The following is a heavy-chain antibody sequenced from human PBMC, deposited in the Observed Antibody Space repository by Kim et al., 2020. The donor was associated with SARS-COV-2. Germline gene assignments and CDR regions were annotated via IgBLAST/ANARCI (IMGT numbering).Heavy chain of an antibody. V-gene: IGHV3-33*01. CDR3: ARDRSRAADQTGMDV. D-gene: IGHD6-13*01. J-gene: IGHJ6*02. CDR2: IWYDGSNK. Sequence: GGSLRLSCAASGFTFSSYGMHWVRQAPGKGLEWVAVIWYDGSNKYYADSVKGRFTISRDNSKNTLYLQMNSLRAEDTAVYYCARDRSRAADQTGMDVWGQGTTVTVSS. CDR1: GFTFSSYG.